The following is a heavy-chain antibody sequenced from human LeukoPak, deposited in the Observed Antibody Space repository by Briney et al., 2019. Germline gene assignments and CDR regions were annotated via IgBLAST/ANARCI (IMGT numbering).Heavy chain of an antibody. D-gene: IGHD2-15*01. V-gene: IGHV4-61*05. Sequence: SETLSLTCTVSGGSISSSSYYWGWIRLPPGKGLEWIGYIYYSGSTNYNPSLKSRVTISVDTSKNQFSLKLSSVTAADTAVYYCARVFPYCSGGSCYDYWGQGTLVTVSS. CDR2: IYYSGST. CDR3: ARVFPYCSGGSCYDY. J-gene: IGHJ4*02. CDR1: GGSISSSSYY.